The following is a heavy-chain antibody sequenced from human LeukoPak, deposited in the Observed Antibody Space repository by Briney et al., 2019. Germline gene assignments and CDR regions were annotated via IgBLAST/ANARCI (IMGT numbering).Heavy chain of an antibody. V-gene: IGHV4-39*07. CDR1: GGSISSSSYY. J-gene: IGHJ5*02. D-gene: IGHD6-13*01. CDR3: ARERSSSCSFDP. CDR2: SYYSGST. Sequence: SETLSLTCTVSGGSISSSSYYWGWIRQPPGKGLEWIGSSYYSGSTYYNPSLKSRVTISVDTSKNQFSLKLSSVTAADTAVYYCARERSSSCSFDPWGQGTLVTVSS.